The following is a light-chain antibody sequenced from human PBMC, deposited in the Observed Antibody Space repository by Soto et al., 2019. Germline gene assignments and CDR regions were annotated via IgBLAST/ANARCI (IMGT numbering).Light chain of an antibody. CDR2: EGT. Sequence: QSVLAQPASVSGSPGQSITISCTGTSSDVGTYNLVSWYQQHPGKAPKLMVYEGTKRPSGVSNRFSGSKSGNTASLTISGLQAEDEADYYCCSYADSYTFVFGTGTKVTVL. J-gene: IGLJ1*01. V-gene: IGLV2-23*01. CDR1: SSDVGTYNL. CDR3: CSYADSYTFV.